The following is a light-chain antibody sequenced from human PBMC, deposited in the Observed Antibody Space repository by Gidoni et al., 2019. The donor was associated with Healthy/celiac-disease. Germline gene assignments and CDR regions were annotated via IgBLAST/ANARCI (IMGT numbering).Light chain of an antibody. V-gene: IGKV3-11*01. J-gene: IGKJ4*01. Sequence: EIVLTQSPATMSLSPGERATLPCRASQSVSSYLACYQQKPGQAPKLLINDAANRATGIPARFSGSGSGTDFTLTISSLEPEDFAVDYCQQRSNWPSLTFGGGTKVEIK. CDR2: DAA. CDR3: QQRSNWPSLT. CDR1: QSVSSY.